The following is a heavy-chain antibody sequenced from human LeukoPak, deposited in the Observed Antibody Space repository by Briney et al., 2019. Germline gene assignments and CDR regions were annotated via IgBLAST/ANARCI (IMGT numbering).Heavy chain of an antibody. CDR3: ATVAGFWGGGPYYFDY. J-gene: IGHJ4*02. D-gene: IGHD7-27*01. CDR2: FDPEDGET. CDR1: GYTLTELS. Sequence: GASVKVSCKVSGYTLTELSMHWVRQAPGKGLEWMGGFDPEDGETIYAQKFQGRVTMTEDTSTDTAYMELSSLRSEDTAVYYCATVAGFWGGGPYYFDYWGQRTLVTVSS. V-gene: IGHV1-24*01.